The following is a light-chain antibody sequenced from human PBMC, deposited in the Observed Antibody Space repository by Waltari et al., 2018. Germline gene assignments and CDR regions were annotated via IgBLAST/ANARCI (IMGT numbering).Light chain of an antibody. V-gene: IGLV2-14*03. J-gene: IGLJ2*01. Sequence: QSALTQPASVSGSPGQSIAISCTGTSSDVGGYNSVPWYQQHPGKVPKLVIYAVSNRPSGVSNRFSGSKSGNTASLTISGLQADDEADYYCSSFTSTTTLIFGGGTKLTVL. CDR1: SSDVGGYNS. CDR3: SSFTSTTTLI. CDR2: AVS.